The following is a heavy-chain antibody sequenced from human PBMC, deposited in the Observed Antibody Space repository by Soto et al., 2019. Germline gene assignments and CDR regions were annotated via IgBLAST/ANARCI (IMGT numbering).Heavy chain of an antibody. CDR3: ARRESALPSWYYYGMDV. CDR2: INAGNGNT. J-gene: IGHJ6*02. V-gene: IGHV1-3*01. Sequence: QVQLVQSGAEVKKPGASVKVSCKASGYTFTSYAMHWVRQAPGQRLEWMGWINAGNGNTKYSQKFQGRVTITRDTSASTAYMELSSLRSEDTAVYYCARRESALPSWYYYGMDVWGQGTTVTVSS. D-gene: IGHD3-10*01. CDR1: GYTFTSYA.